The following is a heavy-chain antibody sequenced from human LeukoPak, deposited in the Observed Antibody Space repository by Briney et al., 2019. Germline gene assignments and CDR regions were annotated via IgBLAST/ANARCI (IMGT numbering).Heavy chain of an antibody. D-gene: IGHD3-3*01. J-gene: IGHJ3*02. CDR3: ARDFRSGYYTGAFDI. V-gene: IGHV3-7*01. CDR2: IKQDGSEK. CDR1: GFTFSSYA. Sequence: GGSLRLSCAASGFTFSSYAMSWVRQAPGKGLEWVANIKQDGSEKYYVDSVKGRFTISRDNAKNSLYLQMNSLRAEDTAVYYCARDFRSGYYTGAFDIWGQGTMVTVSS.